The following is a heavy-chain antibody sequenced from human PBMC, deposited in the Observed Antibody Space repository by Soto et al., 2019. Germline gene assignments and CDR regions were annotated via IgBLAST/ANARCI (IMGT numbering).Heavy chain of an antibody. J-gene: IGHJ3*01. CDR1: GFRFSSFG. V-gene: IGHV3-30*18. Sequence: PGGSLRLSCETSGFRFSSFGMHWVRQAPDRGLEWVAVMSNDGTTKFYADSVKGRFIISRANSKNTLYLQMFSLRFEDTAVYYCAKDRLSAGVLGPIPLDAFDFLVRVTMATVS. D-gene: IGHD2-21*01. CDR3: AKDRLSAGVLGPIPLDAFDF. CDR2: MSNDGTTK.